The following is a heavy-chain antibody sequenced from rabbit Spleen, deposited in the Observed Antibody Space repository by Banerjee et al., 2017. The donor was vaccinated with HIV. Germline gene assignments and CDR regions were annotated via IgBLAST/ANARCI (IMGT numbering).Heavy chain of an antibody. CDR3: ASDTV. V-gene: IGHV1S40*01. Sequence: MCWVRQAPGKGLEWIGCINTYTAKGVYATWAKGRFTISKTSSTTVTLQVTSLTAADTATYFCASDTVWGPGTLVTVS. CDR2: INTYTAKG. J-gene: IGHJ6*01.